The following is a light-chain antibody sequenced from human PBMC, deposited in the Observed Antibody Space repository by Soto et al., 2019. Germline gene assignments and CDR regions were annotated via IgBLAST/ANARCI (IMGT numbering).Light chain of an antibody. CDR1: QSVSITS. V-gene: IGKV3-20*01. J-gene: IGKJ5*01. Sequence: EIVLTQSPGTLSLSPGERATLSCRASQSVSITSLAWYQQKPGQAPRLLIYGTSNRATATPDRFSGSGSGTDFTLTLRRLEPEEFAVYYCQQYGSSPITFGQGTRLEIK. CDR2: GTS. CDR3: QQYGSSPIT.